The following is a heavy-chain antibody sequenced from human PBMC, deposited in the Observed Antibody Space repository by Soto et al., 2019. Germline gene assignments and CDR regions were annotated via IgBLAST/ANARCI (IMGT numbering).Heavy chain of an antibody. CDR3: ARDISGVTGTTNYYYYGMDV. CDR1: GGSVSSGSYY. CDR2: IYYSGST. D-gene: IGHD1-7*01. Sequence: PSETLSLTCTVSGGSVSSGSYYWSWIRQPPGKGLEWIGYIYYSGSTNYNPSLKSRVTISVDTSKNQFSLKLSSVTAADTAVYYCARDISGVTGTTNYYYYGMDVWGQGTTVTVS. J-gene: IGHJ6*02. V-gene: IGHV4-61*01.